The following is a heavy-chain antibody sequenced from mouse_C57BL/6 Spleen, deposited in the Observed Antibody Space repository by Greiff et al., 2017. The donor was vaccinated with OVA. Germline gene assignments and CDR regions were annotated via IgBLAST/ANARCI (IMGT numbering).Heavy chain of an antibody. V-gene: IGHV1-63*01. D-gene: IGHD2-1*01. CDR1: GYTFTNYW. J-gene: IGHJ1*03. Sequence: QVQLQQSGAELVRPGTSVKMSCKASGYTFTNYWIGWAKQRPGHGLEWIGDIYPGGGYTNYNEKFKGKATLTADKSPSTAYMQFSSLTSEDSAIYYCARGGNYWYFDVWGTGTTVTVSS. CDR2: IYPGGGYT. CDR3: ARGGNYWYFDV.